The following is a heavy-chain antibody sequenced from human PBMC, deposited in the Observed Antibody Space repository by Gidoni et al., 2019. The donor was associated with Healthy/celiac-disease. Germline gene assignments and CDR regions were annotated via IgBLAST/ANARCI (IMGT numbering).Heavy chain of an antibody. CDR3: ARDSGPYYYDSSGLYYYYYGMDV. Sequence: QVQLVQSGAEVKKPGASVKVSCKASGYTFTSYGISWVRQAPGQGLEWMGWSSAYNGNTNYAQKLQGRVTMTTDTSTSTAYMELRSLRSDDTAVYYCARDSGPYYYDSSGLYYYYYGMDVWGQGTTVTVSS. D-gene: IGHD3-22*01. CDR1: GYTFTSYG. J-gene: IGHJ6*02. V-gene: IGHV1-18*01. CDR2: SSAYNGNT.